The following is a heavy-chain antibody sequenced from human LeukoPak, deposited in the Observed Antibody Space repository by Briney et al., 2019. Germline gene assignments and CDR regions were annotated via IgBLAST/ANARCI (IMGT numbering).Heavy chain of an antibody. D-gene: IGHD3-10*01. CDR2: INHSGSA. V-gene: IGHV4-34*01. CDR3: ARVRYYYGSGSYYLLDY. J-gene: IGHJ4*02. Sequence: PSETLSLTCAVYGGSFSGYYWSWIRQPPGKGLEWIGKINHSGSANYNPSLKSRVTISVDTSKNQFSLKLSSVTAADTAVYYCARVRYYYGSGSYYLLDYWGQGTLVTVSS. CDR1: GGSFSGYY.